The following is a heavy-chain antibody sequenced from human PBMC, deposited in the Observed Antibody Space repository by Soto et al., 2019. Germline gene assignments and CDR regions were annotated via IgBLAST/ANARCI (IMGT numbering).Heavy chain of an antibody. D-gene: IGHD6-13*01. CDR2: IYYSGST. J-gene: IGHJ4*02. Sequence: SETLSLTCTVSGGSISSGGYYWSWIRQHPGKGLEWIGYIYYSGSTYYNPSLKSRVTISVDTSKNQFSLKLSSVTAADTAVYYCARGGSNWYTGYDYWGQGTLVTVSS. V-gene: IGHV4-31*03. CDR1: GGSISSGGYY. CDR3: ARGGSNWYTGYDY.